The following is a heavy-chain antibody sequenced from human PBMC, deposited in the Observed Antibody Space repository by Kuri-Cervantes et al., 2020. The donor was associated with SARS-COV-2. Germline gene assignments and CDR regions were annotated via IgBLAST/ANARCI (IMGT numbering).Heavy chain of an antibody. CDR1: GGTFSSYA. J-gene: IGHJ6*03. V-gene: IGHV1-69*05. Sequence: SVKVSCKASGGTFSSYAISWVRQAPGQGLEWMGGIIPIFGTANYAQKLQGRVTMTTDTSTSTAYMELRSLRSDDTAVYYCARSCLEWLNYYYYYYMDVWGKGTTVTVSS. D-gene: IGHD3-3*01. CDR2: IIPIFGTA. CDR3: ARSCLEWLNYYYYYYMDV.